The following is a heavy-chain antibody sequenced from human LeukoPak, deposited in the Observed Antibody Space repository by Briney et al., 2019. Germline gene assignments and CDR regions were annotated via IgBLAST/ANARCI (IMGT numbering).Heavy chain of an antibody. CDR2: IRYDGSNK. D-gene: IGHD6-19*01. CDR1: GFTFNNYA. CDR3: SKTTGYRSGWYLRLYHY. V-gene: IGHV3-30*02. Sequence: GRSLRLSCAASGFTFNNYAMHWVRQAPGKGLEWVAFIRYDGSNKYYADSVKGGFTISRDNSKNTLYLQMNSLRAEDTAVYYCSKTTGYRSGWYLRLYHYWGQATLVTVSS. J-gene: IGHJ4*02.